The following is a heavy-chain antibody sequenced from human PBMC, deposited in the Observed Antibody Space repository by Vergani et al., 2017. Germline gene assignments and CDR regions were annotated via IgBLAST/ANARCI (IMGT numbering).Heavy chain of an antibody. Sequence: QVQLVQSGAEVKKPGASVKVSCKASGYTFTGYYMHWVRQAPGQGLEWMGWINPNSGGTNYAQKFQGRVTMTRDTSISTAYMELNSLRAEDTAVYYCARDLGYCSSTSCYFDAFDIWGQGTMVTVSS. D-gene: IGHD2-2*01. V-gene: IGHV1-2*02. CDR2: INPNSGGT. J-gene: IGHJ3*02. CDR1: GYTFTGYY. CDR3: ARDLGYCSSTSCYFDAFDI.